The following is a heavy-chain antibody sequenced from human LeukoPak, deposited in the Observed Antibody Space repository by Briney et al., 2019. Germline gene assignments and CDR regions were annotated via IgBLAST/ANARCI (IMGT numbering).Heavy chain of an antibody. D-gene: IGHD2-21*02. V-gene: IGHV1-18*01. CDR3: SREFPFCGADCFSGVFDI. Sequence: ASVKVSCKASGYTFSSYGVNWVRQAPGQGLEWMGWISVINSGNTRYAQNFQGRLTMTTDTSTTTAYMELRSLRSDDTAVYYCSREFPFCGADCFSGVFDIWGQGTMVTVS. J-gene: IGHJ3*02. CDR2: ISVINSGNT. CDR1: GYTFSSYG.